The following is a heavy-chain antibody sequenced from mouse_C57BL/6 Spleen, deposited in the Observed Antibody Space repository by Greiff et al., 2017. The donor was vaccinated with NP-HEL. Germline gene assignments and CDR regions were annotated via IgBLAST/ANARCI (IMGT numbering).Heavy chain of an antibody. CDR3: ASSTMVTTYVSYYFDY. CDR2: IDPEDGET. J-gene: IGHJ2*01. D-gene: IGHD2-1*01. V-gene: IGHV14-2*01. CDR1: GFNIKDYY. Sequence: EVQLQQSGAELVKPGASVKLSCTASGFNIKDYYMHWVKQRTEQGLEWIGRIDPEDGETKYAPKFQGKATITADTSSNTAYLQLSSLTSEDTAVYYCASSTMVTTYVSYYFDYWGQGTTLTVSS.